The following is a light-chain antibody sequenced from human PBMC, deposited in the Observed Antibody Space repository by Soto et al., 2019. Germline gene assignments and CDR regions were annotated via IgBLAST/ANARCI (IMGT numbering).Light chain of an antibody. V-gene: IGKV3D-15*01. J-gene: IGKJ1*01. CDR1: QAVNTR. Sequence: EIVMTQSPATLSVSPVDRVTLSCRASQAVNTRVALYQHKPGQAPRLLIYDASNRATGIPARFSGRGSGTDFTLTISRLEPEDFAVYYCQQYTTPSWTFGRGTKVDIK. CDR3: QQYTTPSWT. CDR2: DAS.